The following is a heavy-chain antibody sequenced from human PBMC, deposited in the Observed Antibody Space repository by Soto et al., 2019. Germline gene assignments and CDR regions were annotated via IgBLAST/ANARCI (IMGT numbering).Heavy chain of an antibody. J-gene: IGHJ6*02. CDR3: ARESGTKGVAVYGMDV. D-gene: IGHD3-3*01. CDR2: IYSSGST. Sequence: PGVSPRLSCVASGFTFNTYAVHWFRQAPGKGLEWVAVIYSSGSTYYADSVKGRFTISRDNSKNTLYLQMNSLRAEDTAVYYCARESGTKGVAVYGMDVWGQGTTVTVSS. CDR1: GFTFNTYA. V-gene: IGHV3-53*01.